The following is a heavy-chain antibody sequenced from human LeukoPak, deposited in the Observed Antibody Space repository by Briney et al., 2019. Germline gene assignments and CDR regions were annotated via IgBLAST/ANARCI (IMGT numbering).Heavy chain of an antibody. V-gene: IGHV4-59*01. D-gene: IGHD3-10*01. CDR2: IYYSGST. CDR1: GGSISSYY. J-gene: IGHJ4*02. CDR3: ARSYGSGSYYNRINYFDY. Sequence: NASETLSLTCTVSGGSISSYYWSWIWQPPGKGLEWIGYIYYSGSTNYNPSLKSRVTISVDTSKNQFSLKLSSVTAADTAVYYCARSYGSGSYYNRINYFDYWGQGTLVTVSS.